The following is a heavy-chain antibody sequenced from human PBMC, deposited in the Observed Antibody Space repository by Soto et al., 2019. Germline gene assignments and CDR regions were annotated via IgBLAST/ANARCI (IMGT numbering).Heavy chain of an antibody. CDR3: AREGPAAMPYYYYYGMDV. Sequence: GASVKVSCKASGGTFSSYAISWVRQAPGQGLEWMGGIIPIFGTANYAQKFQGRVTITADESTSTAYMELSSLRSEDTAVYYCAREGPAAMPYYYYYGMDVWGQGTTVTSP. J-gene: IGHJ6*02. D-gene: IGHD2-2*01. CDR2: IIPIFGTA. V-gene: IGHV1-69*13. CDR1: GGTFSSYA.